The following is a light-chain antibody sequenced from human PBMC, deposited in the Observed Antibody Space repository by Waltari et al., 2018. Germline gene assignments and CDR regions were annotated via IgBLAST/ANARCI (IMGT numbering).Light chain of an antibody. CDR2: HSS. V-gene: IGKV3-20*01. J-gene: IGKJ1*01. CDR3: QKYDFLPAT. Sequence: EIVLTQSPGTLSLSPGGIATHSCRASQGVGKYLAWYQQRPGQAPRLLLYHSSIRATGIPDRFSGSGYGTDFSLTISRLEPEDFAVYYCQKYDFLPATFGQGTTVEIK. CDR1: QGVGKY.